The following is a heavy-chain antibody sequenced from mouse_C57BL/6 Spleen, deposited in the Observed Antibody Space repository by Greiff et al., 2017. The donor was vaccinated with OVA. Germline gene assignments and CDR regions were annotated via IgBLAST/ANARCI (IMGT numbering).Heavy chain of an antibody. Sequence: QVQLQQSGAELVRPGTSVKVSCKASGYALTNYLIEWVKQRPGQGLEWIGVINPGSGGTNYNEKFKGKATLTADKSSSTAYMQLSSLTSEDSAVYFCARSYYDYGGFAYWGQGTLVTVSA. V-gene: IGHV1-54*01. CDR2: INPGSGGT. CDR1: GYALTNYL. D-gene: IGHD2-4*01. J-gene: IGHJ3*01. CDR3: ARSYYDYGGFAY.